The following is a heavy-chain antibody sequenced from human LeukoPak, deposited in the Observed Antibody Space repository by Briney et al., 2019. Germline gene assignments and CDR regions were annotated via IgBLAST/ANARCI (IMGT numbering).Heavy chain of an antibody. J-gene: IGHJ4*02. CDR1: GGSISTSGYY. Sequence: SETLSLTCTVSGGSISTSGYYWGWIRQPPGKGLEWIGNIYHSGSTYYNPSLKSRVSISVDTSKNHFSLDLSSVTAADSAIYYCARDYRMTMLVDWGQGTLVTVSS. D-gene: IGHD3-22*01. CDR3: ARDYRMTMLVD. CDR2: IYHSGST. V-gene: IGHV4-39*07.